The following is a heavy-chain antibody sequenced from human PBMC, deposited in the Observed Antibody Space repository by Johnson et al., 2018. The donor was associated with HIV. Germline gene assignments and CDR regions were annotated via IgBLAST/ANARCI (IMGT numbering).Heavy chain of an antibody. J-gene: IGHJ3*02. CDR1: GFTFNSYG. D-gene: IGHD4-23*01. CDR3: AKSPGKDHGGSPRGAFDI. V-gene: IGHV3-33*06. CDR2: IWYDGSNE. Sequence: QVQLVESGGGVVQPGRSLRLSCAASGFTFNSYGMHWVRQAPGKGLEWVAVIWYDGSNEHYADSVKGRFTISRANSKNTLYLQMSSLRAEDTAVYYCAKSPGKDHGGSPRGAFDIWGQGTMVTVSS.